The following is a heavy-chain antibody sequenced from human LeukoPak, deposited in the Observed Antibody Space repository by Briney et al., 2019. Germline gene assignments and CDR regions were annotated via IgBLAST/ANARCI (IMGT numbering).Heavy chain of an antibody. CDR1: GSDFSSHS. V-gene: IGHV3-74*03. J-gene: IGHJ5*01. CDR2: ITRDGSTT. Sequence: GGSLRLSCAASGSDFSSHSMHWVRQPPGEGLVWVSRITRDGSTTTYADSVKGRFTIPRDNAKNTLYLQMNSLRVEDTAVYYCTRSPYYNGYDSWGQGTLVAVSS. CDR3: TRSPYYNGYDS. D-gene: IGHD3-10*01.